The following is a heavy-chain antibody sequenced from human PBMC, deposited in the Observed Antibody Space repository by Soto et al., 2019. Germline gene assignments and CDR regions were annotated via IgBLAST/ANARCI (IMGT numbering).Heavy chain of an antibody. CDR3: AKDPAGDEFWSGYYYYGTDV. V-gene: IGHV3-30*18. Sequence: PGGSLRLSCAASGFTFSSYGMHWVRQAPGKGLEWVAVISYDGSNKYYADSVKGRFTISRDNSKNTLYLQMNSLRTEDTAVYYCAKDPAGDEFWSGYYYYGTDVWGQGTTVTVSS. CDR2: ISYDGSNK. D-gene: IGHD3-3*01. J-gene: IGHJ6*02. CDR1: GFTFSSYG.